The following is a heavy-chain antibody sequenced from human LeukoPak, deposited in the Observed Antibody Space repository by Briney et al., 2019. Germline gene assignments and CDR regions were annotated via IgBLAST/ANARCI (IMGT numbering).Heavy chain of an antibody. V-gene: IGHV4-34*01. CDR2: INHSGST. D-gene: IGHD5-12*01. CDR3: ARGGYSAYPRYDWFDP. Sequence: PSETLSLTCAVSGASLSYYHWSWIRQPPGKGLEWIGEINHSGSTNYSPSLKSRVTISVDTSKNQLSLKLTSVTAADTAVYYCARGGYSAYPRYDWFDPWGRGTLVTVSS. J-gene: IGHJ5*02. CDR1: GASLSYYH.